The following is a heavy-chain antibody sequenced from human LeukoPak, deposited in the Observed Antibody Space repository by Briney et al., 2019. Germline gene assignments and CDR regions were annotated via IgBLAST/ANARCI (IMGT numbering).Heavy chain of an antibody. V-gene: IGHV4-39*01. D-gene: IGHD4-17*01. CDR3: ARGDGGSTTVPIYWFDS. J-gene: IGHJ5*01. Sequence: PSETLSLTCTVSGGSISTTNYYWGWIRQPPGRDLEWIGSIYSSGNTYYNPSLESRVTISVDTSKNQLSLKLTSATAADTSVYYCARGDGGSTTVPIYWFDSWGQGTLVTVSS. CDR1: GGSISTTNYY. CDR2: IYSSGNT.